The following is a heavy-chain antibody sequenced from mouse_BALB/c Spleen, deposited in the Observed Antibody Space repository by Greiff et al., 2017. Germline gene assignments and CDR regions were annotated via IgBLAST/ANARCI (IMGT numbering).Heavy chain of an antibody. CDR2: INPSNGRT. CDR3: ARGGQLFAY. D-gene: IGHD3-3*01. CDR1: GYTFTSYW. J-gene: IGHJ3*01. Sequence: VQLQQPGAELVKPGASVKLSCKASGYTFTSYWMHWVKQRPGQGLEWIGEINPSNGRTNYNEKFKIKATLTVDKSSSTAYMQLSSLTSEDSAVYYCARGGQLFAYWGQGTLVTVSA. V-gene: IGHV1S81*02.